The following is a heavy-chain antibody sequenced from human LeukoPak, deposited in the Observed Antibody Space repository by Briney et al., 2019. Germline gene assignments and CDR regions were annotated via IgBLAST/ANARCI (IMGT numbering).Heavy chain of an antibody. CDR1: GYSFTGYY. V-gene: IGHV1-2*02. CDR2: INPNSGGT. D-gene: IGHD6-19*01. CDR3: AGGSVAANELFDS. J-gene: IGHJ4*02. Sequence: ASLKVSCKASGYSFTGYYMHWVRDAPGQGLEWMGWINPNSGGTNYAQKFQGRGTMTRETSINTAYMELSRLRSDDTAVYYCAGGSVAANELFDSWGQGTLVTVSS.